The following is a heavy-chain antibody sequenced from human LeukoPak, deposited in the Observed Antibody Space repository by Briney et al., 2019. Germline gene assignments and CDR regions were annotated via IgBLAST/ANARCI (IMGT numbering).Heavy chain of an antibody. CDR3: AREGEYYYDSSGYYPFGY. CDR2: IYHSGST. D-gene: IGHD3-22*01. CDR1: GYSISSGYY. Sequence: SETLSLTCTVSGYSISSGYYWGWIRQPPGKGVEWIASIYHSGSTYYNPSLKSRVTISVDTSKNQFSLKLSSVTAADTAVYYCAREGEYYYDSSGYYPFGYWGQGTLVTVSS. J-gene: IGHJ4*02. V-gene: IGHV4-38-2*02.